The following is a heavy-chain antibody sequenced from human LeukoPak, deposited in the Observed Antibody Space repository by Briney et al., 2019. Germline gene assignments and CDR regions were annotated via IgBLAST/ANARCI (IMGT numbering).Heavy chain of an antibody. D-gene: IGHD5-18*01. CDR2: IIWNGGRT. CDR1: GFTFVGYG. Sequence: GPSQRLSCAASGFTFVGYGMGSVRQVPGKGLEWVSAIIWNGGRTGYADSMKGRFTTSRDNAENSLYLQMNSLTAEDTALYYCARGGYSYRFDSWGQGTQVTVSS. CDR3: ARGGYSYRFDS. V-gene: IGHV3-20*04. J-gene: IGHJ4*02.